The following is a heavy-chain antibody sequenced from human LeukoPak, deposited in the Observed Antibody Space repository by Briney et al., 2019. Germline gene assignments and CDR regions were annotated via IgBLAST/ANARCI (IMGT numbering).Heavy chain of an antibody. Sequence: GGSLRLSCAASGFTVSSNYMSWVRQAPGKGLEWVSVIYSGGSTYYADSVKGRFTISRDNSKNTLYLQMNSLRAEDTAVYYCAKDYSSGWNHDAFDIWGQGTMVTVSS. V-gene: IGHV3-53*01. CDR3: AKDYSSGWNHDAFDI. CDR2: IYSGGST. J-gene: IGHJ3*02. CDR1: GFTVSSNY. D-gene: IGHD6-19*01.